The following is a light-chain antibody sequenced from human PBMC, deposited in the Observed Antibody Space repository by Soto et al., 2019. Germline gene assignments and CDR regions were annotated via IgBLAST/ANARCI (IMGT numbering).Light chain of an antibody. CDR3: QQYNNWPRAT. J-gene: IGKJ4*01. CDR2: RTS. V-gene: IGKV3-15*01. CDR1: ASISSW. Sequence: MTQSPSTLAASVWDIVTITCLSSASISSWLAWYQQKPGQAPRLLMFRTSSRATGFPARFSGRGSGTEFNLTISSLQSEDFGVYYCQQYNNWPRATFGGGTKV.